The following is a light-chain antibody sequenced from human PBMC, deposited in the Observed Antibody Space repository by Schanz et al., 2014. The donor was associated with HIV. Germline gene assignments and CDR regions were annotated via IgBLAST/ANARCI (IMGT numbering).Light chain of an antibody. V-gene: IGKV3-20*01. J-gene: IGKJ4*01. CDR1: QSVRSSY. Sequence: EIVLTQSPGTLSLSPGERATLSCRASQSVRSSYLAWYQQKRDQPPRLLIHGASTRATDVPVRFSGGGSGTDFTLTISSLEPEDFAVYYCQYFGNSGGTFGGGTKVEIK. CDR2: GAS. CDR3: QYFGNSGGT.